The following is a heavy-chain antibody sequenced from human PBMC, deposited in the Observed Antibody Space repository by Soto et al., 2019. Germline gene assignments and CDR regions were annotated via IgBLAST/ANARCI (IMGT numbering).Heavy chain of an antibody. D-gene: IGHD4-17*01. Sequence: QVQLQQWGAGLLKPSETLSLTCAVYGGSFSGYYWSWIRQPPGKGLEWIGEINHSGSTNYNPSLKSRVTISVDTSKNQFSLKLSSVTAADTAVYYCARGRRTTVMGKVFDPWGQGTLVTVSS. J-gene: IGHJ5*02. CDR1: GGSFSGYY. CDR2: INHSGST. CDR3: ARGRRTTVMGKVFDP. V-gene: IGHV4-34*01.